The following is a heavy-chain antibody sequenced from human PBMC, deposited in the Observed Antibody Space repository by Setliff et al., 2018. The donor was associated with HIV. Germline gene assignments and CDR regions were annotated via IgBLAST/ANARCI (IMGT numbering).Heavy chain of an antibody. J-gene: IGHJ6*02. CDR2: IYTSGGT. CDR1: GGSISSGSNY. CDR3: AAPAVAGTGGYYYAMDV. D-gene: IGHD6-19*01. Sequence: SETLSLTCTVSGGSISSGSNYWSWIRQPAGKGLEWIGHIYTSGGTNYNPSLKSRVTISVDTSKNQFSLKLSSVTAADTAVYYCAAPAVAGTGGYYYAMDVWGQGTTVTVSS. V-gene: IGHV4-61*09.